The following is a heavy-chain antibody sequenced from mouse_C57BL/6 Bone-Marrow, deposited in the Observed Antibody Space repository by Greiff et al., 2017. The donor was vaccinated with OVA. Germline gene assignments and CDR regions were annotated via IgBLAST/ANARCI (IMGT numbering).Heavy chain of an antibody. V-gene: IGHV5-4*01. CDR1: GFTFSSSA. D-gene: IGHD2-5*01. Sequence: DVKLVESGGGLVKPGGSLKLSCAASGFTFSSSAMSWVRQTPEKRLEWVATISDGGSYTYYPDNVQGRFTISRDNAKTNLYLHMSQLQSEDTAMYYCSRDPPYSNFLQWYAMYYWGQGTSVTVSS. CDR3: SRDPPYSNFLQWYAMYY. J-gene: IGHJ4*01. CDR2: ISDGGSYT.